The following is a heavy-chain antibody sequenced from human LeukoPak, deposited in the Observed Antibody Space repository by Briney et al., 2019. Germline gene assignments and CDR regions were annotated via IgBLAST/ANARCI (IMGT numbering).Heavy chain of an antibody. CDR2: INSNSRTI. CDR3: ARDTWYSNSWLHAFDI. J-gene: IGHJ3*02. CDR1: GFTFSDYA. D-gene: IGHD6-13*01. Sequence: SGGSLRLSCAASGFTFSDYAMNWVRQAPGKGLEWFSFINSNSRTIYYADSVKGRFTISRDNAKNSLYLQMDSLRAEDTGLYYCARDTWYSNSWLHAFDIWGRGTMVTVSS. V-gene: IGHV3-48*01.